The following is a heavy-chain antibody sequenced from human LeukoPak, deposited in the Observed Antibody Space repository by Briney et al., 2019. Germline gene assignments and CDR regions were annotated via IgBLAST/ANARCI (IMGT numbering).Heavy chain of an antibody. CDR3: ARAFSRYSSFDY. Sequence: SETLSLTRTVSGGSISSYYWSWIRQPPGKGLEWIGYIYYSGSTNYNPSLKSRVTISVDTSKNQFSLKLSSVTAADTAVYYCARAFSRYSSFDYWGQGTLVTVSS. CDR1: GGSISSYY. J-gene: IGHJ4*02. V-gene: IGHV4-59*01. D-gene: IGHD5-18*01. CDR2: IYYSGST.